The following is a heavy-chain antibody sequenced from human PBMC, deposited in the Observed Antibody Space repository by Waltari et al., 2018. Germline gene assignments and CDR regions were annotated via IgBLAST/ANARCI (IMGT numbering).Heavy chain of an antibody. CDR1: GYTFIDYY. CDR3: AREHCSGGICYRGASDI. D-gene: IGHD2-8*02. V-gene: IGHV1-2*02. J-gene: IGHJ3*02. CDR2: INPNTDGT. Sequence: QVQLVQSGAEVKRPGASVKVSCKASGYTFIDYYMHWVRQAPGQGLEWMGWINPNTDGTKYAQKFQGRVTMNRDTSINTAYIELSSLSSDDTAVYYCAREHCSGGICYRGASDIWGQGTMVTVSS.